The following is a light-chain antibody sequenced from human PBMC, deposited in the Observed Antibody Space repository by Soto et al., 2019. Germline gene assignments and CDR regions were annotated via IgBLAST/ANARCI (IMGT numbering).Light chain of an antibody. CDR2: SNN. CDR3: ATWDDSLSGHYG. CDR1: SSNIGSNY. J-gene: IGLJ1*01. Sequence: QSVLTQPPSASGTPGQRVTISCSGSSSNIGSNYVCWYQHLPGTAPKLLIYSNNQRPSGVPDRFSGSKSGTSASLAISGLRSEDEADYYCATWDDSLSGHYGVGTGTQLTVL. V-gene: IGLV1-47*02.